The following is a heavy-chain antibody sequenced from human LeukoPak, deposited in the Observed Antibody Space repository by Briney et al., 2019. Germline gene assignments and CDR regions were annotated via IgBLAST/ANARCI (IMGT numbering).Heavy chain of an antibody. CDR3: ASLTYYDFWSGYFFDY. V-gene: IGHV4-39*01. CDR1: GGSISSSSYY. J-gene: IGHJ4*02. CDR2: IYYSGSN. Sequence: SETLSLTCTVSGGSISSSSYYWGWIRQPPGKGLEWIGSIYYSGSNYYNPSLKSRGTISVDTSKNQFSLKLSSVTAADTAVYYCASLTYYDFWSGYFFDYWGQGTLVTVSS. D-gene: IGHD3-3*01.